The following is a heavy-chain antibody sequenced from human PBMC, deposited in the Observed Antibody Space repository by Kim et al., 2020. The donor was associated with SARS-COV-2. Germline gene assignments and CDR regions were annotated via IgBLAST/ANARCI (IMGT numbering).Heavy chain of an antibody. V-gene: IGHV3-30*02. Sequence: VKGRFTISSDNSKNTLYLQMNSLRAEDTAVYYCAKDSSGWSYYYYGMDVWGQGTTVTVSS. CDR3: AKDSSGWSYYYYGMDV. J-gene: IGHJ6*02. D-gene: IGHD6-19*01.